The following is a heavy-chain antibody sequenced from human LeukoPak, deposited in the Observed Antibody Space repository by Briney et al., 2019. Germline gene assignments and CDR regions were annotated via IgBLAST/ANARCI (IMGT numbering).Heavy chain of an antibody. CDR1: GFTFTSYG. D-gene: IGHD3-10*02. CDR2: IRYDGSNK. V-gene: IGHV3-30*02. CDR3: ARHASCSLDI. J-gene: IGHJ3*02. Sequence: GGSLRLSCAASGFTFTSYGMHWVRQAPGKGLEWVAFIRYDGSNKYYADSVKGRFTISRDNSKNTLYLQMNSLRAEDTAVYYCARHASCSLDIWGRGTMVTVSS.